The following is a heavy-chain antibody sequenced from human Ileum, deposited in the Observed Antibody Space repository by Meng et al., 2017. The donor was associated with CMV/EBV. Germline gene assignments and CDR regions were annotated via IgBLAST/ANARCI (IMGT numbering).Heavy chain of an antibody. CDR2: ISGGATSKN. D-gene: IGHD4-11*01. J-gene: IGHJ4*02. CDR3: ARDNDFTNYY. Sequence: SCTASGFNLRGNSVNWDRLAPGKGLEWVSCISGGATSKNHDEDSVEGRFTISRDNAENSLYLQMNDLRAEDTAVYYCARDNDFTNYYWGQGTLVTVSS. V-gene: IGHV3-21*06. CDR1: GFNLRGNS.